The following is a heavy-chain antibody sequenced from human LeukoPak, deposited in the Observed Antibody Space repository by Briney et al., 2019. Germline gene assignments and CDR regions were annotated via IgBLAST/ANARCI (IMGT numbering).Heavy chain of an antibody. D-gene: IGHD5-12*01. CDR1: GYFFTNYG. Sequence: ASVKVSCKASGYFFTNYGFSWVRQAPGQGPEWMGWISTSNGNTKYAQKFQGRVTLTRDTSASTAYMDLRSLRSDDTAVYFCARSGFAFGYHYFDLWGQGTLVTVSS. CDR2: ISTSNGNT. J-gene: IGHJ4*02. CDR3: ARSGFAFGYHYFDL. V-gene: IGHV1-18*01.